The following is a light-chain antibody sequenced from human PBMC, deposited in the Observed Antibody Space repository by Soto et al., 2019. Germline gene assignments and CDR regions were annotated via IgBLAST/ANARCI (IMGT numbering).Light chain of an antibody. Sequence: IVVTLSLVTLSLTTGERAPLSCRASQTVSSSYLAWSQQKPGQAPMLLIXGFSSRATGIPDRFSGSGSGTDFTLTISRLDFEEFEVNRYKPDVRSPPEIRFGGRSK. J-gene: IGKJ4*01. CDR1: QTVSSSY. CDR3: KPDVRSPPEIR. CDR2: GFS. V-gene: IGKV3-20*01.